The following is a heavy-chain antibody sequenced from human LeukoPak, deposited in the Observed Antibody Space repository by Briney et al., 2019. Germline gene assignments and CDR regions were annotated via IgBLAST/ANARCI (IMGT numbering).Heavy chain of an antibody. J-gene: IGHJ4*02. CDR2: IRYDGSNK. V-gene: IGHV3-30*02. CDR3: AKDQRYFDWLLRGGRFDY. Sequence: GGSLRLSCAASGFTFSSYGMHWVRQAPGKGLEWVAFIRYDGSNKYYADSVKGRFTISRDNSKNTLYLQMNSLRAEDTAVYYCAKDQRYFDWLLRGGRFDYWGQGTLVTVSS. D-gene: IGHD3-9*01. CDR1: GFTFSSYG.